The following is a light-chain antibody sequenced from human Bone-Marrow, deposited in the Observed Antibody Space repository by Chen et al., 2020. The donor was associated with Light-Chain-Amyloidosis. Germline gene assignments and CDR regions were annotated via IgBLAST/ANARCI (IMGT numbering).Light chain of an antibody. CDR1: DLPTKY. CDR2: RDT. Sequence: SYELPQPPSVSVSPGRTPRITCSGDDLPTKYAYWYQQKPGQAPVLVIHRDTERPSGISERFSGSSSGTTATLTISGVQAEDEADYHCQSADSSGTYEVIFGGGTKLTVL. CDR3: QSADSSGTYEVI. J-gene: IGLJ2*01. V-gene: IGLV3-25*03.